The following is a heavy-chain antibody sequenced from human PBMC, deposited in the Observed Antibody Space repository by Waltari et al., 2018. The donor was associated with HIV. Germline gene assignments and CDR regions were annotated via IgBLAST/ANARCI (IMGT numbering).Heavy chain of an antibody. Sequence: QVQLQASGPRLVKASETLSLTCTVSASSISSNYYWGWIRPPPGKGQLWIGSIDGTGTTNYNPTRKSRVTISSDLSKNQFPLKLTSVSAADTAVYYCARDQDYYDSSGYTCYAFDIWGQGTSVTVSS. CDR1: ASSISSNYY. D-gene: IGHD3-22*01. V-gene: IGHV4-38-2*02. CDR3: ARDQDYYDSSGYTCYAFDI. J-gene: IGHJ3*02. CDR2: IDGTGTT.